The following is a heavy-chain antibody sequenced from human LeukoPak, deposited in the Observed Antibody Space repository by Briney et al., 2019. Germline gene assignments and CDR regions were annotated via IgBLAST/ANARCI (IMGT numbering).Heavy chain of an antibody. CDR2: ISSSSSYI. V-gene: IGHV3-21*01. J-gene: IGHJ4*02. CDR3: ARELLGYCSGGSCYSDY. D-gene: IGHD2-15*01. Sequence: PGGSLRLSCAASGFTFSSYSMNWVRQAPGKGLEWVSSISSSSSYIYYADSVKGRFTISRDNAKNSLYLRMNSLRAEDTAVYYCARELLGYCSGGSCYSDYWGQGTLVTVSS. CDR1: GFTFSSYS.